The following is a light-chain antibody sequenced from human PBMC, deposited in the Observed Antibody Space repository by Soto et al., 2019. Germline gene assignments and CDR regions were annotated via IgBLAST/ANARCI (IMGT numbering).Light chain of an antibody. J-gene: IGKJ2*01. Sequence: DIQMTQSPSSLSASVGDGVTITCRASQTISTYLNWYQQKPGKAPRLLIYDASSLLSGVPSRFSGSGSGTDFTLTIASLQPEDFSTYYCQQSDSTPYTFGQGTK. CDR2: DAS. CDR3: QQSDSTPYT. V-gene: IGKV1-39*01. CDR1: QTISTY.